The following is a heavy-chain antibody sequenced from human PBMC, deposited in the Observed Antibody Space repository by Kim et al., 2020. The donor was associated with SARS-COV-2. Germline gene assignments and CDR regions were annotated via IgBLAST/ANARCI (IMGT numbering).Heavy chain of an antibody. CDR2: VIPMRGLT. CDR1: GDTFNKFT. CDR3: AVGYCAGGACDYHFDF. V-gene: IGHV1-69*10. J-gene: IGHJ4*02. D-gene: IGHD2-8*02. Sequence: SVKVSCKTSGDTFNKFTISWVRQAPGQGLEWMGGVIPMRGLTNYAQNFQGRVAITADESTSTAYVELSGLRSEDTGMHYCAVGYCAGGACDYHFDFWGQGTLAT.